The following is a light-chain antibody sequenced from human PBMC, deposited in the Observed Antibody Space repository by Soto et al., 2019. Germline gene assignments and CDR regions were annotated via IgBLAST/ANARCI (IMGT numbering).Light chain of an antibody. CDR3: MQPLQSWK. J-gene: IGKJ1*01. CDR2: LGS. Sequence: DVVLTHSPLSLPVTPVDPASISFMSSQILLHSNGYNYLDWYLQKPGQSPQLLIYLGSNRASGVPDRFSGSGSGKDFTLKISRVEAEDVGVYYCMQPLQSWKFGQGTKVDIK. V-gene: IGKV2-28*01. CDR1: QILLHSNGYNY.